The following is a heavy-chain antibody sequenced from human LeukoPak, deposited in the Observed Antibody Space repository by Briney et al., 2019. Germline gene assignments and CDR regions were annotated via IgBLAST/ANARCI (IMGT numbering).Heavy chain of an antibody. CDR1: GGSFSGYY. D-gene: IGHD3-10*01. V-gene: IGHV4-34*01. J-gene: IGHJ4*02. CDR3: ARGRGYGSGQTLFDY. CDR2: INHSGST. Sequence: PSETLSLTCAVYGGSFSGYYWSWMRQPPGQGLEWMGEINHSGSTNYNPSLESRVTISVDTSKNPFSLTLSSVTAADTAVYYCARGRGYGSGQTLFDYWGQGTLVTVSS.